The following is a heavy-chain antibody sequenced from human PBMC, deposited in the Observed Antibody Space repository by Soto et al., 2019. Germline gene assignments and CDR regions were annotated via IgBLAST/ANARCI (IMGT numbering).Heavy chain of an antibody. Sequence: GGSLRLSCAASGFTFSSYGMHWVRQAPGKGLEWVAVIWYDGSNKYYADSVKGRFTISRDNSKNTLYLQMNSLRAEDTAVYYYARGAVAGISLSAFDICGQGTMVTVSS. CDR2: IWYDGSNK. V-gene: IGHV3-33*01. D-gene: IGHD6-19*01. CDR3: ARGAVAGISLSAFDI. J-gene: IGHJ3*02. CDR1: GFTFSSYG.